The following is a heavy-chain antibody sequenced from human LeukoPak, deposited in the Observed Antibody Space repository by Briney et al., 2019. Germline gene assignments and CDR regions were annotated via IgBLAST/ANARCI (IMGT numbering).Heavy chain of an antibody. V-gene: IGHV1-69*02. CDR1: GYTFTSYY. CDR3: ARAPYYDFWSGYPDC. Sequence: AASVKVSCKASGYTFTSYYMHWVRQAPGQGLEWMGRIIPILGIANYAQKFQGRVTITADKSTSTAYMELSSLRSEDTAVYYCARAPYYDFWSGYPDCWGQGTLVTVSS. CDR2: IIPILGIA. D-gene: IGHD3-3*01. J-gene: IGHJ4*02.